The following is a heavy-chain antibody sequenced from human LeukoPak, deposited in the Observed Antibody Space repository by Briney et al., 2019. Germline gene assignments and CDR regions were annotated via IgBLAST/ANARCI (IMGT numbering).Heavy chain of an antibody. CDR1: GYTFTSYA. D-gene: IGHD3-16*01. V-gene: IGHV1-3*01. Sequence: GASVKVSCKASGYTFTSYAMHWVRQAPGQRLEWMGWINAGNGNTKYSQKFQGRVTITRDTSASTAYMEPSSLRSEDTAVYCCARARWGKEGGYYFDYWGQGTLVTVSS. CDR3: ARARWGKEGGYYFDY. J-gene: IGHJ4*02. CDR2: INAGNGNT.